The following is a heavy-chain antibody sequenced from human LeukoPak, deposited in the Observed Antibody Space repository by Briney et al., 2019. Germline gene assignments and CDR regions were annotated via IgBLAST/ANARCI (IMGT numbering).Heavy chain of an antibody. D-gene: IGHD2-2*01. CDR2: IYPGDSDT. J-gene: IGHJ3*02. CDR1: GYSFTSYW. CDR3: GRPQTRRYCSSTSCSLDAFDI. Sequence: GESLKISCKGSGYSFTSYWIGWVRQMPGKGLEWMGIIYPGDSDTRYSPSFQGQVTISADKSISTAYLQWSSLKTSDTAMYYCGRPQTRRYCSSTSCSLDAFDIWGQGTMVTVSS. V-gene: IGHV5-51*01.